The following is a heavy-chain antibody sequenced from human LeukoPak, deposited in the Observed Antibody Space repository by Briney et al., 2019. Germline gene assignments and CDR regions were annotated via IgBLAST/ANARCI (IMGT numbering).Heavy chain of an antibody. CDR2: ISSSSSTI. D-gene: IGHD6-19*01. V-gene: IGHV3-48*01. J-gene: IGHJ5*02. CDR3: ARLISSGWYSNWFDP. Sequence: GGSLRLSCAASGFTFSSYSMNWVRQAPGKGLEWVSYISSSSSTIYYADSVKGRFTISRDNAKNSLYLQMNSLRAEDTAVYYCARLISSGWYSNWFDPWGQGTLVTVSS. CDR1: GFTFSSYS.